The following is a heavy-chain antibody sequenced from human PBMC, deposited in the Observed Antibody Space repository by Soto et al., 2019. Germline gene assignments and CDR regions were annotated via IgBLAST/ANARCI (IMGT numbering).Heavy chain of an antibody. J-gene: IGHJ5*02. CDR3: ARPQGCSSTSCYAWFDP. D-gene: IGHD2-2*01. CDR2: IYYSGST. CDR1: GGSISSSSYY. V-gene: IGHV4-39*01. Sequence: QLQLQESGPGLVKPSETLSLTCTVSGGSISSSSYYWGWIRQPPGKGLEWIGSIYYSGSTYYNPSLKSRVTISVDTSKNQFSLKLSSVTAADTAVYYCARPQGCSSTSCYAWFDPWGQGTLVTVSS.